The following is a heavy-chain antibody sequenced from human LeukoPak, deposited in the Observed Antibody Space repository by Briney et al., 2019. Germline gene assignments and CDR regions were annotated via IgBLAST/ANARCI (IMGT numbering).Heavy chain of an antibody. J-gene: IGHJ4*02. CDR1: GFTFSSYA. CDR3: ARHDRGSGSPYYFDY. V-gene: IGHV3-23*01. D-gene: IGHD3-10*01. CDR2: ISGGGAST. Sequence: GGSLRLSCAAPGFTFSSYAMSWVRQAPGKGLEWVSAISGGGASTYYADSVKGRFTISRDNSKNTLYLQMNSLSADDTAVFYCARHDRGSGSPYYFDYWGQGTLVTVSP.